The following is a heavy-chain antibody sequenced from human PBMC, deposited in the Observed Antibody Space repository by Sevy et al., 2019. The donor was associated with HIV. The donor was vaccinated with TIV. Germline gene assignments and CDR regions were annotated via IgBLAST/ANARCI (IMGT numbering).Heavy chain of an antibody. Sequence: SETLSLTCTVSGGSITSLYWNWIRQPPGKGLEWIANIYYNGHINYNPSLKSGVTLSLDTSKNQFSLRLSSVTAADTDMYYCAGENAWGRGYSWGQGTLVTVSS. J-gene: IGHJ4*02. V-gene: IGHV4-59*08. CDR1: GGSITSLY. D-gene: IGHD1-26*01. CDR3: AGENAWGRGYS. CDR2: IYYNGHI.